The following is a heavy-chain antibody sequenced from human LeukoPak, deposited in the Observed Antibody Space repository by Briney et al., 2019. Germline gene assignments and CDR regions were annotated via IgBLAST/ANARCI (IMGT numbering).Heavy chain of an antibody. Sequence: GGSLRLSCAASGFTLSSSRMHWVRQAPGKGLVWVSYVDSDGSTTDYADSVKGRFTISRDSAKNTLYLQMNSLRAEDTAVYYCAKSRARVVPAATPFDYWGQGTLVTVSS. CDR2: VDSDGSTT. J-gene: IGHJ4*02. CDR3: AKSRARVVPAATPFDY. V-gene: IGHV3-74*01. CDR1: GFTLSSSR. D-gene: IGHD2-2*01.